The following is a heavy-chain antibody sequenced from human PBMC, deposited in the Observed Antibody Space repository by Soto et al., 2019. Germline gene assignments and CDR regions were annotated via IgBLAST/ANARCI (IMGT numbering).Heavy chain of an antibody. CDR3: ARSFSAYDSSGYLDY. CDR2: IIPIFGTA. CDR1: GCTFSSYA. D-gene: IGHD3-22*01. V-gene: IGHV1-69*13. Sequence: GASVKVSCKASGCTFSSYAISWVRQAPGQGLEWMGGIIPIFGTANYAQKFQGRVTITADESTSTAYMELSSLRSEDTAVYYCARSFSAYDSSGYLDYWGQGTLVTVSS. J-gene: IGHJ4*02.